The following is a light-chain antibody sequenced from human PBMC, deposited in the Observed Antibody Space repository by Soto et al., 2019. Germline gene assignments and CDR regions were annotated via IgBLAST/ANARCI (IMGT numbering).Light chain of an antibody. CDR3: QQYNNWPPLT. Sequence: EIVLTQSPATLSLSPGERATLSCRASQSVSSYLAWYQQKPGQAPRLLIYDASNRATGIPARFSGSGSGTEFTLTISSLQSEDFVVYYCQQYNNWPPLTFGGGTKVDIK. J-gene: IGKJ4*01. V-gene: IGKV3-11*01. CDR1: QSVSSY. CDR2: DAS.